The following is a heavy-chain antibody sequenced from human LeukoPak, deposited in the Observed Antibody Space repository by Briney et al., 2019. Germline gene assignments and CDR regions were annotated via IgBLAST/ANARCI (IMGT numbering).Heavy chain of an antibody. D-gene: IGHD3-3*01. Sequence: ASVKVSCKASGYTFISYGINWMRQAPGQGLEWLGWISAYNGNTNYAQKLQDRVTMITDTSTNTAYMELRGLRSDDTAVYYCARDGPYYEFWRGYNPWGQGTLVTVSS. CDR3: ARDGPYYEFWRGYNP. CDR1: GYTFISYG. V-gene: IGHV1-18*01. J-gene: IGHJ5*02. CDR2: ISAYNGNT.